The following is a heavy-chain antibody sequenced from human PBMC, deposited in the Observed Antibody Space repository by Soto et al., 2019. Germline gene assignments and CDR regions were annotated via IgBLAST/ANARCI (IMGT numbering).Heavy chain of an antibody. CDR3: ANGIVEGRRHYYAMDV. CDR1: GFVFSSYS. CDR2: ISGSGDSS. D-gene: IGHD3-22*01. J-gene: IGHJ6*02. V-gene: IGHV3-23*01. Sequence: VHLLESGGGLVKPGGSLRLSCAASGFVFSSYSMSWARQAPGKGLEWVSVISGSGDSSYYANSVKGQFTISRDNSKNMLYLEMGSLRDEDTAVYYCANGIVEGRRHYYAMDVWGQGTPVVVSS.